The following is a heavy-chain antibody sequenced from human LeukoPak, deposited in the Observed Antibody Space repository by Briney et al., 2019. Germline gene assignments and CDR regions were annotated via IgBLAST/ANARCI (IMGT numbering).Heavy chain of an antibody. D-gene: IGHD4-11*01. CDR2: IYYSGST. CDR1: GGSISSSSYY. J-gene: IGHJ5*02. Sequence: SETLSLTCTVSGGSISSSSYYWGWIRQPPGKGREWIGSIYYSGSTYYNPSLKSRVTISVDTSKNQFSLKLSSVTAADTAVYYCARNSNFAWFDPWGQGTLVSVSS. V-gene: IGHV4-39*01. CDR3: ARNSNFAWFDP.